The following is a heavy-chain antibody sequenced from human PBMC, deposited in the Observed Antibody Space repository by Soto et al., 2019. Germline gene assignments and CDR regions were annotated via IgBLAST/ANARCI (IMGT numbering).Heavy chain of an antibody. CDR1: GYSFTSYT. Sequence: ASVKVSCKTSGYSFTSYTIHWVRQAPGQRLEWMGWINTGNDNTKYSQKFQGRVTITRDTSATTAYMEVSSLTSEDTAAYYCARGYDFGESVDSWGQGTLVTVSS. V-gene: IGHV1-3*04. D-gene: IGHD4-17*01. CDR3: ARGYDFGESVDS. J-gene: IGHJ4*02. CDR2: INTGNDNT.